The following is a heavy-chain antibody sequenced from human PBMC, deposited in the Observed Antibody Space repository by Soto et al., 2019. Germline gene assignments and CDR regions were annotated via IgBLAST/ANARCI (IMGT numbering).Heavy chain of an antibody. CDR3: ARSLYYDFWNDY. D-gene: IGHD3-3*01. CDR1: GYSFTSYW. V-gene: IGHV5-51*01. J-gene: IGHJ4*02. CDR2: IYPGDSAT. Sequence: GESRKISCKGSGYSFTSYWIGWSRQMPGKGLEWMGIIYPGDSATRYSPSFQRQVTISADKSISTAYMQWSSLKASDTAMYYCARSLYYDFWNDYWGQGTLVPVSS.